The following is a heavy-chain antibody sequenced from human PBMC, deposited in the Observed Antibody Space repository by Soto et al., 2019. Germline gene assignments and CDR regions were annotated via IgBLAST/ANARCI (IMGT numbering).Heavy chain of an antibody. CDR1: GFTFSDYG. V-gene: IGHV3-23*01. CDR2: ISNDAGRT. Sequence: GGSLRLSCAASGFTFSDYGMTWVRQAPGKGLEWVSSISNDAGRTFYADSVGGRFTVSRDRSTDTLYLQMTSLRAEDTAVYFCARPPLYSSGGYFDTWGQGALVTVSS. J-gene: IGHJ4*02. D-gene: IGHD6-19*01. CDR3: ARPPLYSSGGYFDT.